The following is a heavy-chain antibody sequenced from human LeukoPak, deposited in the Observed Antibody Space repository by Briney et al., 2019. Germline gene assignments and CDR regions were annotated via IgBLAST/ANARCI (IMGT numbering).Heavy chain of an antibody. J-gene: IGHJ4*02. CDR1: GESFSGYY. CDR3: ARSLSPYYDVTSAYWVWGY. CDR2: VNQSGDT. Sequence: SETLSLTCGVSGESFSGYYWSWLRQPPGKGLEWIGEVNQSGDTNYNPSFEIRVTMSVDASKKQFSLKVKSVTAADGAVYYCARSLSPYYDVTSAYWVWGYWGQGTLVIISS. D-gene: IGHD3-3*01. V-gene: IGHV4-34*01.